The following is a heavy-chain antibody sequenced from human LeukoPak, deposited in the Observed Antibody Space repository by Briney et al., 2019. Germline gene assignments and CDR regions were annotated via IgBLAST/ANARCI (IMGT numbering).Heavy chain of an antibody. J-gene: IGHJ3*02. Sequence: PGGSLRLSCAASGFTFSSYWMHWVRQAPGKGLVWGSRINSDGSGTTYADSVKGRFTISRDNARNTLYLQMNSLRAEDTAVYYCTRLMTTVTTAAFDIWGQGTMVTVSS. CDR3: TRLMTTVTTAAFDI. D-gene: IGHD4-17*01. CDR1: GFTFSSYW. CDR2: INSDGSGT. V-gene: IGHV3-74*01.